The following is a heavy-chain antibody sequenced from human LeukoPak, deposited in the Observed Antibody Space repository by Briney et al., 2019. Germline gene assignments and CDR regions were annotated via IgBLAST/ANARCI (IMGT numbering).Heavy chain of an antibody. D-gene: IGHD6-6*01. CDR2: INPNSGGT. CDR3: ARDFSSSMGWAFDI. Sequence: ASVKVSCKASGGTFSSYAISWVRQAPGQGLEWMGWINPNSGGTNYAQKFQGRVTMTRDTSISTAYMELSRLRSDDTAVYYCARDFSSSMGWAFDIWGQGTMVTVSS. J-gene: IGHJ3*02. CDR1: GGTFSSYA. V-gene: IGHV1-2*02.